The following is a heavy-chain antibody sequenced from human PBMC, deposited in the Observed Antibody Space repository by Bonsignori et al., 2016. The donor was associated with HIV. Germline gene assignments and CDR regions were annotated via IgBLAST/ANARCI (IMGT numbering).Heavy chain of an antibody. Sequence: GGSLRLSCAASGFTFSSYAMHWVRQAPGKGLEWVAVISYDGSNKYYADSVKGRFTISRDNSKNTLYLQMNSLRAEDTAVYYCARTGYYYGSGSYNDYWGQGTLVTVSS. CDR1: GFTFSSYA. CDR3: ARTGYYYGSGSYNDY. CDR2: ISYDGSNK. D-gene: IGHD3-10*01. J-gene: IGHJ4*02. V-gene: IGHV3-30-3*01.